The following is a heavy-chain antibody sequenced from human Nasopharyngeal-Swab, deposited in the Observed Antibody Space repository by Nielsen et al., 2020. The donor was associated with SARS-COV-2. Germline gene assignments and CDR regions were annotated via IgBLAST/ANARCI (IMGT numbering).Heavy chain of an antibody. Sequence: ASVKVSCKASGYTFTSYYMHWVRQAPGQGLEWMGIINPSGGSTSYAQKFQGRVTMTRDTSTSTVYMELSSLGSEDTAVYYCARDRTAMVPSDAFDIWGQGTMVTVSS. J-gene: IGHJ3*02. CDR2: INPSGGST. D-gene: IGHD5-18*01. V-gene: IGHV1-46*01. CDR1: GYTFTSYY. CDR3: ARDRTAMVPSDAFDI.